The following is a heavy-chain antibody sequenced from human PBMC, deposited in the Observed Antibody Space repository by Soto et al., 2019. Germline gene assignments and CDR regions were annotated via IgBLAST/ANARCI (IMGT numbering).Heavy chain of an antibody. Sequence: QVQLQQWGAGLLKPSETLSLTCAVYGGSFSGYYWSWIRQPPGKGLEWIGEINHSGSTNYNPPLKSRVTIAVDTSKNQFSLKLSSVTAADTAVYYCARVLEEAAAPVDWFDPWGQGTLVTVSS. V-gene: IGHV4-34*01. CDR3: ARVLEEAAAPVDWFDP. CDR1: GGSFSGYY. CDR2: INHSGST. D-gene: IGHD6-13*01. J-gene: IGHJ5*02.